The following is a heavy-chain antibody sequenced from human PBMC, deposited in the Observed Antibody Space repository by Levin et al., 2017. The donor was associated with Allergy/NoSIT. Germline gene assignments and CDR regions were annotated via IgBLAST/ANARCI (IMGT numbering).Heavy chain of an antibody. V-gene: IGHV3-7*02. D-gene: IGHD3-16*01. CDR1: GFIFGSYW. J-gene: IGHJ6*02. CDR2: MRQDGSEK. CDR3: ARLGYYSYGMDV. Sequence: SSETLSLTCAASGFIFGSYWMTWVRQAPGKGLEWLANMRQDGSEKYYVDSVKGRFTISRDNAKNSLYLQMNSLRAEDTAVYYCARLGYYSYGMDVWGRGTTVTVSS.